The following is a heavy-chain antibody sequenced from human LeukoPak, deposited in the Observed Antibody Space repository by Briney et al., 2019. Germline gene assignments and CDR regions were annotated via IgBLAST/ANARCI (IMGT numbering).Heavy chain of an antibody. CDR2: ISYDGSNK. CDR3: AEDNYFDY. J-gene: IGHJ4*02. V-gene: IGHV3-30-3*01. CDR1: GFTFSSYA. Sequence: GRSLRLSCAASGFTFSSYAMHWVRQAPGKGLEWVAVISYDGSNKYYADSVKGRFTISRDNSKNTLYLQMNSLRAEDTAVYYCAEDNYFDYWGQGTLVTVSS.